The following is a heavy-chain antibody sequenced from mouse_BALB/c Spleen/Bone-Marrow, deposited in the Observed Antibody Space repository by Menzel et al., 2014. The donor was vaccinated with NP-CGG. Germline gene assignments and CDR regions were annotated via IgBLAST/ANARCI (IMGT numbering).Heavy chain of an antibody. Sequence: QVQLQQSGAELVRPGTSVQLSCKASGYSFTNYWTNWVKQRPGQGLEWIGMIHPSDSESRLNQKFKDKATLTVDKSSTTAYMQLSSPTSEDSAVYYCARGLGEIWGKWGQGTTLTVSS. J-gene: IGHJ2*01. V-gene: IGHV1-61*01. D-gene: IGHD4-1*01. CDR1: GYSFTNYW. CDR3: ARGLGEIWGK. CDR2: IHPSDSES.